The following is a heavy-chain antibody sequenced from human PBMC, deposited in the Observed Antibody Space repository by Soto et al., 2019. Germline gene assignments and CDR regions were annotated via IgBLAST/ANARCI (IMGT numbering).Heavy chain of an antibody. V-gene: IGHV1-69*13. D-gene: IGHD5-18*01. CDR2: IIPILGTA. Sequence: ASVKVSCKASGGTFSSYASSWGRQVPGQGLKWMGGIIPILGTANYAQKFQGRVTITADESTSTAYMELSSLRSEDTAVYYCARDGDPAMVRDYWGQGTLVTVSS. CDR3: ARDGDPAMVRDY. J-gene: IGHJ4*02. CDR1: GGTFSSYA.